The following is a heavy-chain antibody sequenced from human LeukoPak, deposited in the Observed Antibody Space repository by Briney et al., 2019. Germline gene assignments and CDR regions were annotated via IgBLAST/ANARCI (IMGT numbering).Heavy chain of an antibody. CDR3: ARHRWELPAYFDY. V-gene: IGHV4-39*01. D-gene: IGHD1-26*01. Sequence: SETLSLTCTVSGGSISSSSYYWGGIRQPPGKGLEWIGSIYYSGSTYYNPSLKSRVTISVDTSKNQFSLKLSSVTAADTAVYYCARHRWELPAYFDYWGQGTLVTVSS. CDR1: GGSISSSSYY. CDR2: IYYSGST. J-gene: IGHJ4*02.